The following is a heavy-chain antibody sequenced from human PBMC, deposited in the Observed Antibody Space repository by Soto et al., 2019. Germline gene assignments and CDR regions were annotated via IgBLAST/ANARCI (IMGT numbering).Heavy chain of an antibody. V-gene: IGHV3-53*04. CDR1: GFTVSSNY. Sequence: PGGSLRLSCAASGFTVSSNYMSWVRQAPGKGLEWVSVIYSGGSTYYADSVKGRFTISRHNSKNTLYLQMNSLRAEDTAVYYCARLDYYDSSGYYYPTPPRPLYFDYGGQGTLVTVSS. D-gene: IGHD3-22*01. J-gene: IGHJ4*02. CDR3: ARLDYYDSSGYYYPTPPRPLYFDY. CDR2: IYSGGST.